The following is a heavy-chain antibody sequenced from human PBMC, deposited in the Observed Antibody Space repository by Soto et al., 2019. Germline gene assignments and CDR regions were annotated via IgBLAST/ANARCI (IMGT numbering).Heavy chain of an antibody. CDR3: ARDIFSGYSSGWYESFDY. CDR1: GYTFTSYG. J-gene: IGHJ4*02. D-gene: IGHD6-19*01. V-gene: IGHV1-18*01. CDR2: ISAYNGNT. Sequence: ASVKVSCKASGYTFTSYGISWVRQAPGQGLEWMGWISAYNGNTNYAQKLQGRVTMTTDTSTSTAYMELRSLRSDDTAVYYCARDIFSGYSSGWYESFDYWGQGTLVTVS.